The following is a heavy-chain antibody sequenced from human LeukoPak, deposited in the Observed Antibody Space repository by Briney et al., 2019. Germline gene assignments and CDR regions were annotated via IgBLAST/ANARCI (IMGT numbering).Heavy chain of an antibody. D-gene: IGHD4-17*01. Sequence: SETLSLTCTVSGYSISSGYYWGWIRQPPGKGLEWIGSIYHSGSTYYNPSLKSRVTISVDTSKNQFSLKLSSVTAADTAVYYCASTITVTTDYWGQGTLVTVSS. CDR1: GYSISSGYY. CDR2: IYHSGST. V-gene: IGHV4-38-2*02. CDR3: ASTITVTTDY. J-gene: IGHJ4*02.